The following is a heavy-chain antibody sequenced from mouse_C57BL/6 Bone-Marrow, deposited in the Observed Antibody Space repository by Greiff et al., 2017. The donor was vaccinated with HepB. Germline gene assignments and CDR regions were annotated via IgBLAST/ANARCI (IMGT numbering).Heavy chain of an antibody. J-gene: IGHJ2*01. V-gene: IGHV7-1*01. D-gene: IGHD4-1*01. CDR1: GFTFSDFY. CDR2: SRNKANDYTT. Sequence: EVKLMESGGGLVQSGRSLRLSCATSGFTFSDFYMEWVRQAPGKGLEWIAASRNKANDYTTEYSASVKGRFIGSRDTSQSILYLQMNALRAEDTAIYYCARDAGVGPFDYWGQGTTLTVSS. CDR3: ARDAGVGPFDY.